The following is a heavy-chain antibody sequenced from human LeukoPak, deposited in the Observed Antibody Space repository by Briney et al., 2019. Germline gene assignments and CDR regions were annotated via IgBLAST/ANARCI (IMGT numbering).Heavy chain of an antibody. V-gene: IGHV3-30-3*01. D-gene: IGHD3-10*01. J-gene: IGHJ4*02. Sequence: GGSLRLSCAASGFTFSTYVIHWVRQAPGKGLEWVAVTSSDLNVKLYADSVKGRFTISRDNSRSTLYLQMNSLRPEDTAIYYCAREGYYGSGSPPSLYFDYWGQGTLVTVSS. CDR2: TSSDLNVK. CDR1: GFTFSTYV. CDR3: AREGYYGSGSPPSLYFDY.